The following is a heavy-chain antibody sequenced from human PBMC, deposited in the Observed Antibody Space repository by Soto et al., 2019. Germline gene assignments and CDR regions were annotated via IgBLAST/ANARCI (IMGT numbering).Heavy chain of an antibody. CDR1: GYTFTGYY. V-gene: IGHV1-2*04. D-gene: IGHD3-9*01. CDR2: INPNSGGT. CDR3: ARGPPDILTGYTYYYYYGMDV. Sequence: ASVKVSCKASGYTFTGYYMHWVRQAPGQGLEWMGWINPNSGGTNYAQKFQGWVTMTRDTSISTAYMELSRLRSDDTAVHYCARGPPDILTGYTYYYYYGMDVWGQGTTVTVSS. J-gene: IGHJ6*02.